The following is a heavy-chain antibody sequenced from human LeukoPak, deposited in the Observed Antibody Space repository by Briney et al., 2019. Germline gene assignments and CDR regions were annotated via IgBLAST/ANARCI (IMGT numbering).Heavy chain of an antibody. CDR1: GFTFSSYA. Sequence: GGSLRLSCAASGFTFSSYAMSWVRQAPGKGLEWVSAISGSGGSTYYADSVKGRFTISRDNSKNTLYLQMNSLRADDTAIYYCARGGVVTSVGHTFYYGMDVWGQGTTVTVSS. D-gene: IGHD3-22*01. CDR2: ISGSGGST. J-gene: IGHJ6*02. CDR3: ARGGVVTSVGHTFYYGMDV. V-gene: IGHV3-23*01.